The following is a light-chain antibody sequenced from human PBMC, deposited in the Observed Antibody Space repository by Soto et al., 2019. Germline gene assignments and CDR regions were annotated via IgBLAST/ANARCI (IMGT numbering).Light chain of an antibody. CDR3: QQYGRSPFT. J-gene: IGKJ3*01. Sequence: EIVFTQSPGTPSFSSGVKAPLPCRASQSVSSNNLAWYQQRPGQAPRVVIYGASTRATGIPERFSGSGSGTDFTLTISRLEPEDFAVYYCQQYGRSPFTFGPGTKVDIK. CDR2: GAS. CDR1: QSVSSNN. V-gene: IGKV3-20*01.